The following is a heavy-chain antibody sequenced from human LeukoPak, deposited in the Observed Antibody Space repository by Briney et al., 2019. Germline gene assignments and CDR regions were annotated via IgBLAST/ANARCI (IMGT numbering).Heavy chain of an antibody. CDR2: IYYSGRT. CDR3: ARSTTVTTSYGY. Sequence: SQTLSLTCTVSGGSISSGDYYWGWIRQLPGKGLEWIGYIYYSGRTYYNPSLKSRVTISVDTSKNQFSLKLSSVTAADTAVYYCARSTTVTTSYGYWGQGTLVTVSS. V-gene: IGHV4-31*03. CDR1: GGSISSGDYY. J-gene: IGHJ4*02. D-gene: IGHD4-17*01.